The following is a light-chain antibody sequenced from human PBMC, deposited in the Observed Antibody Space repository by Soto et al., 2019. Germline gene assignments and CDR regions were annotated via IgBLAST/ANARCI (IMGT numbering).Light chain of an antibody. J-gene: IGLJ1*01. CDR1: NSDVGGYNY. Sequence: QSALTQPASVSGSPGQSITISCTGSNSDVGGYNYVSWYQQHPGKAPKLMIYEVSNRPSGVSNRFSGSKSGTTASLTISGLQAEDEADYYCTSYTNIASLDVFGTGTKVTVL. CDR2: EVS. V-gene: IGLV2-14*01. CDR3: TSYTNIASLDV.